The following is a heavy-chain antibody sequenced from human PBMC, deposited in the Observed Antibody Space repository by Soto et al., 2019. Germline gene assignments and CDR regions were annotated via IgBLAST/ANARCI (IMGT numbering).Heavy chain of an antibody. CDR3: ARVGITMVRGPGYFDY. V-gene: IGHV4-59*01. Sequence: SETLSLTCTVSGGSISSYYWSWIRQPPGKGLEWIGYIYYSGSTNYNPSLKSRVTISVDTSKNQFSLKLSSVTAADTAVYYCARVGITMVRGPGYFDYWGQGTLVTVSS. CDR2: IYYSGST. CDR1: GGSISSYY. D-gene: IGHD3-10*01. J-gene: IGHJ4*02.